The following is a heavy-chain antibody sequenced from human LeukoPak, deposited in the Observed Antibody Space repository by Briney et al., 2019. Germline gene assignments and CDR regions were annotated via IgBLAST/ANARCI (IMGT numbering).Heavy chain of an antibody. CDR2: INHSGST. J-gene: IGHJ2*01. CDR3: ARRRGYSYGYTVRGWYLDL. D-gene: IGHD5-18*01. V-gene: IGHV4-34*01. CDR1: GGSFSGYY. Sequence: SETLSLTCAVYGGSFSGYYWSWIRQPPGKGLEWIGEINHSGSTNYNPSLKSRVTISVDTSKNQFSLKLSSVTAADTAVYYCARRRGYSYGYTVRGWYLDLWGRGTLVTVSS.